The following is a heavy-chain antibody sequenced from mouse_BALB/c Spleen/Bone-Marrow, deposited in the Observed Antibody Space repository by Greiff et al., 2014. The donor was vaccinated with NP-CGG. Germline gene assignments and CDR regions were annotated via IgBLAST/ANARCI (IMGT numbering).Heavy chain of an antibody. D-gene: IGHD2-4*01. J-gene: IGHJ4*01. CDR1: GFSLTGYG. CDR3: ARDSFLITRALDY. CDR2: IWGDGST. V-gene: IGHV2-6-7*01. Sequence: QVQLKQSGPGLVAPSQSLSITCTVSGFSLTGYGVSWVRPPPGKGLGWLGMIWGDGSTDYNSALKSRLSISKDNSKSQVFLKVNSLQTEDTARYYCARDSFLITRALDYWGQGTSVTVSS.